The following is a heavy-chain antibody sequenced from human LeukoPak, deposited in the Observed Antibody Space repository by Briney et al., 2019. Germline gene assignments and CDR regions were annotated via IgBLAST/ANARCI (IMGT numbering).Heavy chain of an antibody. J-gene: IGHJ5*02. V-gene: IGHV4-38-2*02. D-gene: IGHD4-17*01. CDR2: IYHSGST. CDR3: ARDYGDYSDWFDP. CDR1: GYSISSGYC. Sequence: SETLSLTCAVSGYSISSGYCWGWIRQPPGKGLEWIGSIYHSGSTYYNPSLKSRVTISVDTSKNQFSLKLSSVTAADTAVYYCARDYGDYSDWFDPWGQGTLVTVSS.